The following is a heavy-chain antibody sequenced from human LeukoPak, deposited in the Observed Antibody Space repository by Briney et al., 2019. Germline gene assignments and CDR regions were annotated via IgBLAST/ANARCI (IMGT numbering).Heavy chain of an antibody. CDR2: INHSGGT. CDR1: VGPFSGFF. CDR3: AREWPAGVTDY. D-gene: IGHD3-10*01. J-gene: IGHJ4*02. Sequence: SETLSLTCANYVGPFSGFFWSWIRQPPGKGREWIGEINHSGGTNYNPSLKSRVTIAIDASKNQFSLKLTSVTAADTAVYFCAREWPAGVTDYWGQGTLVTVSS. V-gene: IGHV4-34*01.